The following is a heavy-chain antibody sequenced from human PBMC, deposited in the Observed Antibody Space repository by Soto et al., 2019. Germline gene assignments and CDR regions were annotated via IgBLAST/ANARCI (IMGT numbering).Heavy chain of an antibody. J-gene: IGHJ3*02. CDR2: ISSSSSYI. Sequence: EVQLVESGGGLVKPGGSLRLSCAASGFTFSSYSMNWVRQAPGKGLEWVSSISSSSSYIYYADSVKGRFTISRDNAKNSLDLQMNSLRADDTAVYYCARDLVVGYCISTSCYLNDAFDIWGQGTMVTVSS. CDR3: ARDLVVGYCISTSCYLNDAFDI. V-gene: IGHV3-21*01. D-gene: IGHD2-2*01. CDR1: GFTFSSYS.